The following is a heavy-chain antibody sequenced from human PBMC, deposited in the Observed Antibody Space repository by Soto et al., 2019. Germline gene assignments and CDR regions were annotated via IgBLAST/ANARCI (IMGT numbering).Heavy chain of an antibody. D-gene: IGHD3-10*01. CDR1: GGSITSGRDY. Sequence: SETLSLTCTVSGGSITSGRDYWSWIRQHPGKGLEWIGYIYYSGSTYYNPSLKSRVTISVDTSKNQFSLKLNSATAADTAVYYCARGSGRQVYNYYGMDVWGQGTTVTVSS. CDR3: ARGSGRQVYNYYGMDV. CDR2: IYYSGST. J-gene: IGHJ6*02. V-gene: IGHV4-31*03.